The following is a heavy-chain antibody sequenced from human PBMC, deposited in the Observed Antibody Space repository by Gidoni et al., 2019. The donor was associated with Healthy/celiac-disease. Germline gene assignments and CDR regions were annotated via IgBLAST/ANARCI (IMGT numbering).Heavy chain of an antibody. CDR3: AKMEGELWQDYYYYGMDV. CDR1: GFTFSSYG. V-gene: IGHV3-30*18. J-gene: IGHJ6*02. CDR2: ISYDGSNK. Sequence: QVQLVESGGGVVQPGRSLRLSCAASGFTFSSYGMHWVRQAPGKGLEWVAVISYDGSNKYYADSVKGRFTISRDNSKNTLYLQMNSLRAEDTAVYYCAKMEGELWQDYYYYGMDVWGQGTTVTVSS. D-gene: IGHD3-16*01.